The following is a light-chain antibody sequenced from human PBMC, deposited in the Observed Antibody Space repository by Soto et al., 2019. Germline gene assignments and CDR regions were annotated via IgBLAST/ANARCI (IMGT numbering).Light chain of an antibody. CDR2: GAS. Sequence: EIVLTQSPGTLSLSPGERATLSYRASQTVSSTYLAWYQQKPGQAPRLLIYGASSRATGIPDRFRGGGSGTDFTLTISSLEPEDFAVYYCQQRGNWPSFGGGTKVDIK. V-gene: IGKV3D-20*02. CDR3: QQRGNWPS. CDR1: QTVSSTY. J-gene: IGKJ4*01.